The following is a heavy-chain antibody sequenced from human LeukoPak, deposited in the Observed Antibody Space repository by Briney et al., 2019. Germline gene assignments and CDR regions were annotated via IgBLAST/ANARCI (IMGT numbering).Heavy chain of an antibody. D-gene: IGHD1-1*01. J-gene: IGHJ4*02. Sequence: PSETLSLTCTVSGGSISSSSYYWGWLRQPPGKGLEWIGSIYYSGSTYYNPSLKSRVTISVDTSKNQFSLKLSSVTAADTAVYYCASNWSDFDYWGQGILVTVSS. CDR3: ASNWSDFDY. CDR1: GGSISSSSYY. CDR2: IYYSGST. V-gene: IGHV4-39*07.